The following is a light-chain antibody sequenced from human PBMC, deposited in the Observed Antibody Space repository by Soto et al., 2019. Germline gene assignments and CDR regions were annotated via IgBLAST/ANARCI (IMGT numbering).Light chain of an antibody. CDR2: EDT. CDR1: SSDVGSYNL. J-gene: IGLJ2*01. Sequence: QSLLTQPASVSGSPGQSITISCTGTSSDVGSYNLVSWYQQHPGKAPKLMIYEDTKRPSGVSNRFSGSKSGNTASLTISGLQAEDEADYYCCSYAGSSTFVVFGGGTKLTVL. CDR3: CSYAGSSTFVV. V-gene: IGLV2-23*02.